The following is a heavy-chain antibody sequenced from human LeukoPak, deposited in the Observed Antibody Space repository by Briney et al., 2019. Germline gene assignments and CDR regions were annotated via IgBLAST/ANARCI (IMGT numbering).Heavy chain of an antibody. J-gene: IGHJ4*02. CDR3: ARDLEGHFGGFYFDH. Sequence: SETLSLTCSVSGGSISSYYWGWIRQPPGKGLEWIGSIYYSGSTYYNPSLKSRVTISVDTSKNQFSLKVNSVTAADTAVYYCARDLEGHFGGFYFDHWGQGTLVTVSS. V-gene: IGHV4-39*07. CDR2: IYYSGST. D-gene: IGHD2-21*01. CDR1: GGSISSYY.